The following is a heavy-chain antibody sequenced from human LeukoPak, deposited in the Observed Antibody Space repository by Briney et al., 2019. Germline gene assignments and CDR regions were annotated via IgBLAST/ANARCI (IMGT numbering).Heavy chain of an antibody. Sequence: GESLKISCKGSGYNFNTHWIAWVRQMPGKGLEWMGIIFPGGSETRYSPSFQGHVTISADKSISTAYLEWSSLKASDSAVYYCARWYYYYSSGDQGGDWGQGTLVTVSS. CDR3: ARWYYYYSSGDQGGD. J-gene: IGHJ4*02. CDR2: IFPGGSET. V-gene: IGHV5-51*01. D-gene: IGHD3-22*01. CDR1: GYNFNTHW.